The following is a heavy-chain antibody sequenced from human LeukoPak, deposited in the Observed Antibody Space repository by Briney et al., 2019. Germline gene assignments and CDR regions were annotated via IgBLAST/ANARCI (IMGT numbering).Heavy chain of an antibody. CDR2: IYSADNT. CDR1: GLTVSSSY. CDR3: VTDYGYYYSPGSSDNWFDA. D-gene: IGHD3-10*01. Sequence: PGGSLRLSCAASGLTVSSSYMSWVRQAPGKGLEWVSLIYSADNTHYADSVKGRFSISRDNSKNTLYMQMNSLRAKDTALSSCVTDYGYYYSPGSSDNWFDAWGQGTLVTVSS. J-gene: IGHJ5*02. V-gene: IGHV3-53*01.